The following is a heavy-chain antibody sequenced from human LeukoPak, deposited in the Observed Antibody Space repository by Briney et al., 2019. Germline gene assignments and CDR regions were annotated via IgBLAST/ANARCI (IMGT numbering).Heavy chain of an antibody. Sequence: RTSETLSLTCAVYGGSFSSYYWSWNRQPPGKGLEWIGYIYYSGSTNYNPSLKSRVTISVDTSKNQFSLKLSSVTAADTAVYYCARGALYGSGSWYDYWGQGTLVTVSS. V-gene: IGHV4-59*01. CDR2: IYYSGST. J-gene: IGHJ4*02. CDR3: ARGALYGSGSWYDY. CDR1: GGSFSSYY. D-gene: IGHD3-10*01.